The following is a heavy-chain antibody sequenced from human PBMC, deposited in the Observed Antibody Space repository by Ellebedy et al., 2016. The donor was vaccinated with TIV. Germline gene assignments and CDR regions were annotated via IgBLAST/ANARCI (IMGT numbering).Heavy chain of an antibody. J-gene: IGHJ4*02. D-gene: IGHD3-16*01. Sequence: MPGGSLRLSCTVSGDSISSSSHYWGWLRQPPGKGLEWIGSIYYSGSTYYNPSLKSRVTISVDTSKNQFSLKLNSVTAAYTAMYYCASGGASSKYFDHWGQGTLVTVSS. CDR3: ASGGASSKYFDH. CDR1: GDSISSSSHY. V-gene: IGHV4-39*07. CDR2: IYYSGST.